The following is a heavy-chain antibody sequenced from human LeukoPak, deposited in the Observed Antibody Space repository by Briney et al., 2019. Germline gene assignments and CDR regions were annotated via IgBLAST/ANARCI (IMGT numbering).Heavy chain of an antibody. CDR3: VRPDSVKGGAFDI. D-gene: IGHD3-10*01. CDR1: GFSFSSSY. V-gene: IGHV3-7*01. Sequence: GGSLRLSCAASGFSFSSSYMSWVRQAPGKGLEWVANIKQDGSEKYYVDSAKGRFTISRDNAENSLYLQMNSLRDEDTAMYYCVRPDSVKGGAFDIWGQGTMVTVSS. J-gene: IGHJ3*02. CDR2: IKQDGSEK.